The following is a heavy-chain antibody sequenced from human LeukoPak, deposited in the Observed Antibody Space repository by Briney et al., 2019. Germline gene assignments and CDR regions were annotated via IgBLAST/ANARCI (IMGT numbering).Heavy chain of an antibody. CDR2: ISSSGSTI. V-gene: IGHV3-11*01. CDR3: ARDHVQLWTLDY. CDR1: GFTFSDYY. J-gene: IGHJ4*02. D-gene: IGHD5-18*01. Sequence: GGSLRLSCAASGFTFSDYYMSWIRQAPGKGLEWVSYISSSGSTIYYADSVKGRFTISRDNAKNSPYLQMNSLRAEDTAVYYCARDHVQLWTLDYWGQGTLVTVSS.